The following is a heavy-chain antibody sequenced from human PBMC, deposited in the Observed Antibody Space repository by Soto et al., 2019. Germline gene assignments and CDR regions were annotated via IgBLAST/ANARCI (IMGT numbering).Heavy chain of an antibody. CDR1: GFTFSTYA. CDR3: ARDRFGALTIFDYYGMDV. Sequence: GGSLRLSCAASGFTFSTYAMSWVRQAPGKGLEWVSAISVSGDGTYYADSVKGRFTISRDNSRNTLYLQMNSLRAEDTAVYYCARDRFGALTIFDYYGMDVWGQGTTVTVSS. J-gene: IGHJ6*02. V-gene: IGHV3-23*01. CDR2: ISVSGDGT. D-gene: IGHD3-3*01.